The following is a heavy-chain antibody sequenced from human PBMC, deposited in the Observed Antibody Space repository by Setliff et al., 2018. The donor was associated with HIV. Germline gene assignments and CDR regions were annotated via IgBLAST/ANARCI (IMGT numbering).Heavy chain of an antibody. Sequence: GASVKVSCKASGYIFTNDPMNWVRKAPGQGLEWMGWVNTKTGNPTYAQDFTGRFVFSLDTSVDTAYLEISGLKIEDTAVYFCAREFLLGDLSFPANWGQGTQFTVSS. CDR2: VNTKTGNP. CDR3: AREFLLGDLSFPAN. CDR1: GYIFTNDP. J-gene: IGHJ4*02. V-gene: IGHV7-4-1*02. D-gene: IGHD3-16*02.